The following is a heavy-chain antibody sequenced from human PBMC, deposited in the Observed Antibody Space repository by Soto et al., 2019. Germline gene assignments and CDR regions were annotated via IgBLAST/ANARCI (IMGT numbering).Heavy chain of an antibody. CDR2: IYYSGST. V-gene: IGHV4-39*07. CDR3: ARVWGYSYGLYYFDY. CDR1: GGSISSSSYY. D-gene: IGHD5-18*01. Sequence: SETLSLTCTVSGGSISSSSYYWGWIRQPPGKGLEWIGSIYYSGSTYYNPSLKSRVTISVDTSKNQFSLKLSSVTAADTAVYYCARVWGYSYGLYYFDYWGQGTLVTVSS. J-gene: IGHJ4*02.